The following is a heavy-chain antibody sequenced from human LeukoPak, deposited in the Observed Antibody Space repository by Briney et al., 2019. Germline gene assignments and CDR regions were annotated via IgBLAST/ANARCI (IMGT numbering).Heavy chain of an antibody. CDR1: GGSISSYY. V-gene: IGHV4-59*01. Sequence: SETLSLTCTVSGGSISSYYWSWIRQPPGKGLEWIGYIYYSGSTNYNPSLKSRVTISVDTSKNQFSLKLSSVTAADTAVYYCARGASSIAAAGTWWFDPWGQGTLVTVSS. J-gene: IGHJ5*02. D-gene: IGHD6-13*01. CDR2: IYYSGST. CDR3: ARGASSIAAAGTWWFDP.